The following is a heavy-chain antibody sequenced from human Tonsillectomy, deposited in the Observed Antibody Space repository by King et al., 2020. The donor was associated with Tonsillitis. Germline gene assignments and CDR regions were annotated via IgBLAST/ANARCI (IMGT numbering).Heavy chain of an antibody. CDR2: IYYSGST. Sequence: VQLQESGPGLVKPSETLSLTCTVSGGSIISYYWTWIRQRPGKGLEWIGYIYYSGSTNFNPSLKSRVTMSADTSKSQFSLRLKSVTSADTAGYYCARQAHCSGATCTPFENWGQGTLGTGS. V-gene: IGHV4-59*08. CDR3: ARQAHCSGATCTPFEN. J-gene: IGHJ4*02. CDR1: GGSIISYY. D-gene: IGHD2-15*01.